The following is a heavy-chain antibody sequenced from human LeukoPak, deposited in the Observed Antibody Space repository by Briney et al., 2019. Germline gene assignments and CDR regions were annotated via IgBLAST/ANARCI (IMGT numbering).Heavy chain of an antibody. CDR2: IYTSGST. CDR3: ARDFGYGRLRDYGMDV. J-gene: IGHJ6*02. CDR1: GGSISSYY. D-gene: IGHD5-12*01. Sequence: PSETLSLTCTVSGGSISSYYWSWIRQPAASGLEWIGRIYTSGSTNYNPSLKRRVTMSVDTSKNQFSLKLSSVTAADTAVYYCARDFGYGRLRDYGMDVWGQGTTVTVSS. V-gene: IGHV4-4*07.